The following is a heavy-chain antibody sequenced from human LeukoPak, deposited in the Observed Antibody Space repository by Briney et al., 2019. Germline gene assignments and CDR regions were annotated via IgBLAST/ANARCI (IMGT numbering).Heavy chain of an antibody. CDR3: AKDLTYYDYVWGSYRPGDY. Sequence: GGSLRLSCAASGFTFSSYSMNWVRQAPGKGLEWVSSISSSSSYIYYADSVKGRFTISRDNAKNSLYLQMNSLRAEDTAVYYCAKDLTYYDYVWGSYRPGDYWGQGTLVTVSS. CDR1: GFTFSSYS. D-gene: IGHD3-16*02. J-gene: IGHJ4*02. V-gene: IGHV3-21*01. CDR2: ISSSSSYI.